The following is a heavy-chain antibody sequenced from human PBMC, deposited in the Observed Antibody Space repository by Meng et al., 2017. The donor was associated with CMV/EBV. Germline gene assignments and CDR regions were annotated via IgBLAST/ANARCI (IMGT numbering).Heavy chain of an antibody. D-gene: IGHD2-2*02. CDR3: ARDGGVVPAAIALVNWFDP. J-gene: IGHJ5*02. CDR1: GYTFTGYY. CDR2: INPNSGGT. Sequence: ASVKVSCKASGYTFTGYYMHWVRQAPGQGLEWMGWINPNSGGTNYAQKFQGRVTMTRDTSISTAYMELSRLRSDDTAVYYCARDGGVVPAAIALVNWFDPWGQGTLVTVSS. V-gene: IGHV1-2*02.